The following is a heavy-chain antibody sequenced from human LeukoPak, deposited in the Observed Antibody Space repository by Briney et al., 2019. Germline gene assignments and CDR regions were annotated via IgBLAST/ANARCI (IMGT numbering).Heavy chain of an antibody. D-gene: IGHD5-12*01. CDR1: GFTFSSYW. J-gene: IGHJ4*02. CDR2: IKEDGSEK. Sequence: GGSLRLSCAASGFTFSSYWMSWVHRAPGKGLEWVAKIKEDGSEKYYVDSVKGRFTISRDNAKKSLYLQMNSLRAEDTAVYYCVREYSGYAFDYWGQGTLVTVSS. V-gene: IGHV3-7*04. CDR3: VREYSGYAFDY.